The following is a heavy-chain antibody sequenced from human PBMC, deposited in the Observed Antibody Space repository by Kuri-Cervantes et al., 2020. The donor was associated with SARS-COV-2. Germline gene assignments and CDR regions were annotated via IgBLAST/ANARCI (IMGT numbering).Heavy chain of an antibody. J-gene: IGHJ6*03. Sequence: SETLSLTCTVSGGSISSYYWTWIRQPAGKKLEWIGRVYISGSTNYNPSLKSRVTMSLDTSTNHFSLKLTSVTAADTAVYYCARDVGATTAYYHYYMDVWGKGTTVTVSS. CDR3: ARDVGATTAYYHYYMDV. CDR2: VYISGST. CDR1: GGSISSYY. V-gene: IGHV4-4*07. D-gene: IGHD1-26*01.